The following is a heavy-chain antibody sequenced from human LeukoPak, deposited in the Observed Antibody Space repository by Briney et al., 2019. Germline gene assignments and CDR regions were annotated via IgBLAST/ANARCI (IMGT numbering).Heavy chain of an antibody. J-gene: IGHJ3*02. D-gene: IGHD3-22*01. CDR1: GGTFSSYA. V-gene: IGHV1-69*05. CDR2: IIPIFGTT. Sequence: SVKVSCKASGGTFSSYAISWVRQAPGQGLEWMGGIIPIFGTTNYAQKFQGRVTITTDESTSTAYMELSSLRSEDTAVYYCARDGDYYDSSGYTIDAFDIWGQGTMVTGSS. CDR3: ARDGDYYDSSGYTIDAFDI.